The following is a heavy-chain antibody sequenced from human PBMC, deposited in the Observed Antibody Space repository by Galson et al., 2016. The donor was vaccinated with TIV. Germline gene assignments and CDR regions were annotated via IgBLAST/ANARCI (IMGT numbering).Heavy chain of an antibody. D-gene: IGHD4-17*01. CDR3: VRTPYGDSFGWYFDL. CDR1: GFSLNSDGMC. Sequence: PALVKPTQTLTLTCTFSGFSLNSDGMCVSWIRQPPGKALEWLARIDWAGDEYYSTFLQTRLSISKDTAKNQVVLTMTNMDPVDTATYYCVRTPYGDSFGWYFDLWGRGTLVTVSS. V-gene: IGHV2-70*11. J-gene: IGHJ2*01. CDR2: IDWAGDE.